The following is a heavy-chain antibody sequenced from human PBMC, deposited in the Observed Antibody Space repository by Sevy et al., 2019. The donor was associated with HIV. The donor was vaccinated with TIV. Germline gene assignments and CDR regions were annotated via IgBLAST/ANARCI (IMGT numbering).Heavy chain of an antibody. V-gene: IGHV3-15*01. J-gene: IGHJ1*01. CDR2: IRSKTDGGTT. CDR3: TTPQYYYDSGEYFQF. CDR1: GWSFTNAW. Sequence: GGSLRLSCEVSGWSFTNAWMSWVRQAPGKGLEWVGRIRSKTDGGTTDHAAPVKGRFTISRDDSKHTLYLQMNSLKTEDTAVYYCTTPQYYYDSGEYFQFWGQGTLVTVSS. D-gene: IGHD3-22*01.